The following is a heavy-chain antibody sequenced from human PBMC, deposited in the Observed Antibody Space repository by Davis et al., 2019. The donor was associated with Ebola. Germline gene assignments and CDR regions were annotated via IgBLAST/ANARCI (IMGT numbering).Heavy chain of an antibody. CDR3: ARDPKYCSGGSCYPRNWFDP. J-gene: IGHJ5*02. CDR1: GYTFTGYY. Sequence: ASVKVSCKASGYTFTGYYMHWVRQAPGQGLEWMGWINPNSGGTNYAQKFQGRVTMTRDTSISTAYMELSRLRSDDTAVYYCARDPKYCSGGSCYPRNWFDPWGQGTLVTVSS. D-gene: IGHD2-15*01. V-gene: IGHV1-2*02. CDR2: INPNSGGT.